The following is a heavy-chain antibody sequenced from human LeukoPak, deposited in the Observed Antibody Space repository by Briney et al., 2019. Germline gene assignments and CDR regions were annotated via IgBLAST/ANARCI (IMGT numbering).Heavy chain of an antibody. J-gene: IGHJ4*02. V-gene: IGHV4-59*08. CDR3: AGHHPRNTVDF. CDR1: GGSISSYY. CDR2: ICDIGSI. D-gene: IGHD2/OR15-2a*01. Sequence: PSGTLSLTCTVSGGSISSYYWSWVRQPPGKGLEWIAYICDIGSINYNPSLKSRVTISLDTSKNQFSLKLSSVTAADTAVYYCAGHHPRNTVDFWGQGTLVTVSS.